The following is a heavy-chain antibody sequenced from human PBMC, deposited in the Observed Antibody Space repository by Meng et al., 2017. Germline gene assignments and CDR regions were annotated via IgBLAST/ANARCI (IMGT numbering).Heavy chain of an antibody. CDR2: ISYDGSNK. CDR3: ASNLGLVVVDYYFDY. CDR1: GFTFSSYA. V-gene: IGHV3-30*04. Sequence: GESLKISCAASGFTFSSYAMHWVRQAPGKGLEWVAVISYDGSNKYYVDSVKGRFTISRDNSNNTLYLQMNSLRAEDTAVYYCASNLGLVVVDYYFDYWGQGTLVTVSS. D-gene: IGHD2-15*01. J-gene: IGHJ4*02.